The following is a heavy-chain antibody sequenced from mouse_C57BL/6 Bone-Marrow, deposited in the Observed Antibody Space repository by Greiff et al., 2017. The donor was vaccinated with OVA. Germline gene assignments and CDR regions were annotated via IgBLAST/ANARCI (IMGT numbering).Heavy chain of an antibody. Sequence: VQLKESGPELVKPGASVKIPCKASGYTFTDYNMDWVKQSHGKSLEWIGDINPNNGGTIYNQKFKGKATLTVDKSSSTAYMELRSLTSEDTAVYYCARWGYSPFAYWGQGTLVTVSA. J-gene: IGHJ3*01. V-gene: IGHV1-18*01. D-gene: IGHD2-12*01. CDR1: GYTFTDYN. CDR3: ARWGYSPFAY. CDR2: INPNNGGT.